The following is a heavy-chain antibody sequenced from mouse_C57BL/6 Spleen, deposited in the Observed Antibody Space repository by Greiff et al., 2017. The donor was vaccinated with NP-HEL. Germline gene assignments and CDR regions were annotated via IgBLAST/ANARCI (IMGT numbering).Heavy chain of an antibody. V-gene: IGHV1-55*01. CDR3: AREVLRSDYFDY. Sequence: QVQLQQPGAELVKPGASVKMSCKASGYTFTSYWITWVKQRPGQGLEWIGDIYPGSGSTNYNEKFKSKATLTVDTSSSTAYMQLSSLTSEDSAVYYCAREVLRSDYFDYWGQGTTLTVSS. CDR2: IYPGSGST. D-gene: IGHD1-1*01. J-gene: IGHJ2*01. CDR1: GYTFTSYW.